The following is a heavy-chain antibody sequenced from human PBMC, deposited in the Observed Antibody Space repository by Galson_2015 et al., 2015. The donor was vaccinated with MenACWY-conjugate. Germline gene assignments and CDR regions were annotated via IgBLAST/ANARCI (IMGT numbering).Heavy chain of an antibody. CDR2: ISWNSGSI. CDR3: AKDMASIVGATTADDYDYYGMDV. V-gene: IGHV3-9*01. Sequence: SLRLSCAASGFTFDDYAMHWVRQAPGKGLEWVSGISWNSGSIGYADSVKGRFTISRDNAKNSLYLQMNSLRAEDTALYYCAKDMASIVGATTADDYDYYGMDVWGQGTTVTVSS. J-gene: IGHJ6*02. D-gene: IGHD1-26*01. CDR1: GFTFDDYA.